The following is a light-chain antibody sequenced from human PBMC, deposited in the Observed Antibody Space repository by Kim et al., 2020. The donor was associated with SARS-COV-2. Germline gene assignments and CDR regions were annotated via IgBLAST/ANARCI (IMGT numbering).Light chain of an antibody. CDR2: SAS. V-gene: IGKV1-39*01. Sequence: ASVGESAPITCRASQSISTYLNGYQHKGGKAPALLISSASSLHSGVPSRFSGSGSGTDFTLTISSLQPEDVATYYCQQSYRTPLYTFGPGTKLEI. J-gene: IGKJ2*01. CDR3: QQSYRTPLYT. CDR1: QSISTY.